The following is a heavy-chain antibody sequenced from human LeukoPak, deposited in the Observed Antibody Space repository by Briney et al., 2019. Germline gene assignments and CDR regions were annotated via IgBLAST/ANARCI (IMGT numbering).Heavy chain of an antibody. Sequence: SETLSLTCTVSGGSISSHYWSWIRQPPGKGLEWIGYIYYSGTTNYNPSLKSRVTISVDTSKNQFSLKLSSVTAADTAVYYCARDPGLPGCSGGSCYDRYYYYGMDVWRQGTTVTVSS. CDR2: IYYSGTT. CDR3: ARDPGLPGCSGGSCYDRYYYYGMDV. V-gene: IGHV4-59*11. CDR1: GGSISSHY. J-gene: IGHJ6*02. D-gene: IGHD2-15*01.